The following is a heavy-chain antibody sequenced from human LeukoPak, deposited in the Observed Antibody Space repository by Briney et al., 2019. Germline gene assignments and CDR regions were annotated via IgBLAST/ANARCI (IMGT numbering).Heavy chain of an antibody. D-gene: IGHD4-23*01. CDR1: GFTFSSYE. CDR2: ISSSGSTI. V-gene: IGHV3-48*03. CDR3: ARDFYGGSEFDY. J-gene: IGHJ4*02. Sequence: GGSLRLSCAASGFTFSSYEMNWVRQAPGKGLEWVSYISSSGSTIYYADSVKGRFTISRDNAKNSLYLQMNSLRAEDTAVYYCARDFYGGSEFDYWGQGTLVTVSS.